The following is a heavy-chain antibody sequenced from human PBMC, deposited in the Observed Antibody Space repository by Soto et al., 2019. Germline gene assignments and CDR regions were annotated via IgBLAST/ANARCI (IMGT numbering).Heavy chain of an antibody. J-gene: IGHJ4*01. V-gene: IGHV3-15*07. D-gene: IGHD3-22*01. Sequence: EVQLVESGGGLVKPGGSLRLSCAASGFTFSNAWINWVGQAPGKGLEWVGRIKSKTDGGTPDYAAPVKGRFAISRDDSKNMVYLQMNSLKTEDTGIYYCTTDSYSSIIVVRFDYWGHGPLVTVSS. CDR3: TTDSYSSIIVVRFDY. CDR1: GFTFSNAW. CDR2: IKSKTDGGTP.